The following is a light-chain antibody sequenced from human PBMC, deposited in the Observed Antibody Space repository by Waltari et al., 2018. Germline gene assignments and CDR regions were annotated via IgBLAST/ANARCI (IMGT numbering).Light chain of an antibody. CDR1: QYISRL. CDR2: EAS. Sequence: DTQMTQSPSTLSASVGDRVTITCRASQYISRLLAWYQQKAGKAPELLIYEASTLETGVPSRCSGSGSGTEFTLTISSLQPDDFATYYCLHYNRYSYTFGQGTKLEIK. V-gene: IGKV1-5*03. CDR3: LHYNRYSYT. J-gene: IGKJ2*01.